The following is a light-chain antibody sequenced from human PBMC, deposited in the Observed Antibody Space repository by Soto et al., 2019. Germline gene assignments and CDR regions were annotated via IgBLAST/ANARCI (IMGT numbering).Light chain of an antibody. Sequence: DIQMTQSPSSLSASVGDRVTITCRASQDINTYLNWYQQKPGKAPKLLIYGASSLQSGVPLRFSGSGSGTDFTLTISSLEPEDFATYYCQESYSPLWGTCGQGTKVDIK. CDR3: QESYSPLWGT. CDR1: QDINTY. J-gene: IGKJ1*01. V-gene: IGKV1-39*01. CDR2: GAS.